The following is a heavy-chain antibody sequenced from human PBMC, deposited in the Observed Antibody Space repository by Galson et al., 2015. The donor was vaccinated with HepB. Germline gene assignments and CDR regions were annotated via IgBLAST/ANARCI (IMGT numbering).Heavy chain of an antibody. D-gene: IGHD3-16*01. CDR1: GFTFSSYG. CDR3: AKVGRGLWDYYYYYMDV. J-gene: IGHJ6*03. Sequence: SLRLSCAASGFTFSSYGMHWVRQAPGKGLEWVAVISYDGSNKYYADSVKGRFTISRDNSKNTLYLQMNSLRAEDTAVYYCAKVGRGLWDYYYYYMDVWGKGTTVTVSS. CDR2: ISYDGSNK. V-gene: IGHV3-30*18.